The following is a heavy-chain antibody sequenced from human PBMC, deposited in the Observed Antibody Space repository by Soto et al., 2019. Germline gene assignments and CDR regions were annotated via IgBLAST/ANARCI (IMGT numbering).Heavy chain of an antibody. CDR3: ARHRDWNSGYYYYGMDV. J-gene: IGHJ6*02. Sequence: ASVKVSCKASGYTFTSYGISWVRQAPGQGLEWMGWMNPNSGNTGYAQKFQGRVTMTRNTSISTAYMELSSLRSEDTAVYYCARHRDWNSGYYYYGMDVWGQGTTVTVSS. CDR1: GYTFTSYG. D-gene: IGHD1-7*01. V-gene: IGHV1-8*01. CDR2: MNPNSGNT.